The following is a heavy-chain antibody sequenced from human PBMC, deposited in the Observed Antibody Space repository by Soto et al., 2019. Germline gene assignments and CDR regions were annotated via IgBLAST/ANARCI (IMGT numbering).Heavy chain of an antibody. CDR1: GGSFSGYY. V-gene: IGHV4-34*01. CDR2: INHSGST. J-gene: IGHJ5*02. CDR3: ARDQRYFDWLFPNENWFDP. Sequence: SETLSLTCAVYGGSFSGYYWSWIRQPPGKGLEWIGEINHSGSTNYNPSLKSRVTISVDTSKNQFSLKLSSVTAADTAVYYCARDQRYFDWLFPNENWFDPWGQGTLVTVSS. D-gene: IGHD3-9*01.